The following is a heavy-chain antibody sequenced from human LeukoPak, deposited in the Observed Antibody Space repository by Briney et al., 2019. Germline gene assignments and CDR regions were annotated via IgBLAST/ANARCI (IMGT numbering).Heavy chain of an antibody. CDR3: ARVVAMPFNYFES. CDR1: GGSISSYY. V-gene: IGHV4-59*12. CDR2: IYYSGST. J-gene: IGHJ4*02. D-gene: IGHD2-2*01. Sequence: PSETLSLTCTVSGGSISSYYWSWIRQPPGKGLEWIGYIYYSGSTNYNPSLKSRVTISVDTSKNQFSLKLSSVTTADTAVYYCARVVAMPFNYFESWGQGTLVAVSS.